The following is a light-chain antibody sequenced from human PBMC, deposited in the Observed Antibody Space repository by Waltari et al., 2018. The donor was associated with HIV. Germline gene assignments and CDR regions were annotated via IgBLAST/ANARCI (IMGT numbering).Light chain of an antibody. CDR2: DIN. Sequence: QSALTQPASVSGFPGQSINISCTGISTDSRFYQYVSWYQQHPGKIPRLIIFDINNRPSGVSDHIPWSRSGNSASLTFSGLQSGDEAHYYCASNRLDYTLIFGGGTKLTVL. CDR3: ASNRLDYTLI. J-gene: IGLJ2*01. CDR1: STDSRFYQY. V-gene: IGLV2-14*03.